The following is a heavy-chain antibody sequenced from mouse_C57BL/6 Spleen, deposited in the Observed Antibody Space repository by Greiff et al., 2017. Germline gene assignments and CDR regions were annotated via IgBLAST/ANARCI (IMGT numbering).Heavy chain of an antibody. CDR2: ISSGSSTI. D-gene: IGHD1-1*01. CDR3: AREGTTVVATGGGFDY. V-gene: IGHV5-17*01. CDR1: GFTFSDYG. Sequence: EVQLVESGGGLVKPGGSLKLSCAASGFTFSDYGMHWVRQAPEKGLEWVAYISSGSSTIYYADTVKSRFTISRDNAKNTLFLQMTSLRSEDTAMYYCAREGTTVVATGGGFDYWGQGTTLTVSS. J-gene: IGHJ2*01.